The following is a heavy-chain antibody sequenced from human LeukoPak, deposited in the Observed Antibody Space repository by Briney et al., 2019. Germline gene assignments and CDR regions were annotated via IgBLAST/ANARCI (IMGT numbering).Heavy chain of an antibody. V-gene: IGHV3-48*01. CDR1: GFTFSSYS. D-gene: IGHD7-27*01. CDR3: ATIGDRRTGELYRIDY. J-gene: IGHJ4*02. CDR2: ISSSTSTI. Sequence: GGSLRLSCAVTGFTFSSYSMNWVRQAPGKGLEWVSYISSSTSTISYADSVKGRFTISRDNSKNTLYLQMNSLRAEDAALYYCATIGDRRTGELYRIDYWGQGTLVTVSS.